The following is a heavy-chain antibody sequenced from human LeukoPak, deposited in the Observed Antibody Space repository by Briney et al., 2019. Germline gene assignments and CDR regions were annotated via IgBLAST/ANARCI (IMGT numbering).Heavy chain of an antibody. CDR2: INHSGSA. J-gene: IGHJ4*02. V-gene: IGHV4-34*01. Sequence: SDTLSLTCAVYGGSFSGYYWSWIRQPPGKGLEWIGEINHSGSANYNPSLKSRVTISVDTSKSQFSLKVSSVTAADTAVYYCARVPEFACGLDYWGQGTLVTVSA. CDR3: ARVPEFACGLDY. D-gene: IGHD3-10*01. CDR1: GGSFSGYY.